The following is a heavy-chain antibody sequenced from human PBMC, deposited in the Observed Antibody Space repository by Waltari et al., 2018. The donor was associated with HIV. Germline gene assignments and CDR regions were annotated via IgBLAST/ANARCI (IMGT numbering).Heavy chain of an antibody. V-gene: IGHV3-30*02. CDR3: ARDPSPXILYDILTGYYFDY. CDR1: XXXXXXYA. D-gene: IGHD3-9*01. Sequence: LXXSGGGVVXPGXSLRLSXAAXXXXXXXYAXHWGRPAPGKGREWVAFVRYDXSXXYYADSVXGRXTXSXXNXKNTLYLQMNSLRADDTAVYYCARDPSPXILYDILTGYYFDYWGQGTLVTVSS. CDR2: VRYDXSXX. J-gene: IGHJ4*02.